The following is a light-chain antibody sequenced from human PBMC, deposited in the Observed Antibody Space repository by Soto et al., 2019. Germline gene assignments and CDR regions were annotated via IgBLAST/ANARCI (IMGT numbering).Light chain of an antibody. CDR3: ASWDVSLNAWV. V-gene: IGLV2-11*01. CDR2: DVS. CDR1: SSDVAIYNY. J-gene: IGLJ3*02. Sequence: QSALTQPRSVSGSPGQSVTISCTGTSSDVAIYNYISWYQQHPGEAPKLMIHDVSERPSGVPDRFSGSKSGNTASLTISGLQAEDEADYYCASWDVSLNAWVFGGGTKVTVL.